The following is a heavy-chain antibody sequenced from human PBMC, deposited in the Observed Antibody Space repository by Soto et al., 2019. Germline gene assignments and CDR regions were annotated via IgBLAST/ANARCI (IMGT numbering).Heavy chain of an antibody. V-gene: IGHV3-20*01. J-gene: IGHJ3*02. D-gene: IGHD3-3*01. CDR3: ARVVLRFLEYPTDLGYDDAFDI. Sequence: GGSLRLSCAASGFTFDDYGMSWVRQAPGKGLEWVSGINWNGGSTGYADSVKGRFTISRDNAKNSLYLQMNSLRAEDTALYHCARVVLRFLEYPTDLGYDDAFDIWGQGTMVTVSS. CDR1: GFTFDDYG. CDR2: INWNGGST.